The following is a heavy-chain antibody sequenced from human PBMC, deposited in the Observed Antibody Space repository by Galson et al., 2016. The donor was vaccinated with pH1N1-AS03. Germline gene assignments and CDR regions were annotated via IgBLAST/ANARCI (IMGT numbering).Heavy chain of an antibody. CDR1: GFTFSTYG. J-gene: IGHJ6*02. Sequence: SLRLSCAASGFTFSTYGMHWVRQAPGKGLECVAIISYDGTNKYYADSVQGRFTISRDNSKNTLYLQMNSLRPEDTAVYYCARDTTAARLLGPVPTWGQGTTVTVSS. CDR2: ISYDGTNK. CDR3: ARDTTAARLLGPVPT. D-gene: IGHD6-6*01. V-gene: IGHV3-30*03.